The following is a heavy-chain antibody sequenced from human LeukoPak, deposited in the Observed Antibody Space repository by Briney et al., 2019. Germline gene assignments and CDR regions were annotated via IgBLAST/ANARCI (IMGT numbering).Heavy chain of an antibody. J-gene: IGHJ4*02. D-gene: IGHD3-22*01. CDR1: GFTFSTYP. V-gene: IGHV3-23*01. Sequence: GGSLRLSCVASGFTFSTYPMSWVRQAAGKGLEWVSAISGGGVNTYYADSVKGRFTISRDESKNTRYLQINSLRAEDTAVYYCAKSVGYHSDRSGYYWLGTFDSWGQGTLVTVSS. CDR3: AKSVGYHSDRSGYYWLGTFDS. CDR2: ISGGGVNT.